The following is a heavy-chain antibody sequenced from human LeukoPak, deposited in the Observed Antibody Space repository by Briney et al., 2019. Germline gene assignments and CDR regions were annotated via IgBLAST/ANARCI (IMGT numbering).Heavy chain of an antibody. D-gene: IGHD2-2*01. J-gene: IGHJ4*02. CDR2: IYYSGST. CDR1: GVSISSYY. CDR3: ARGGYCSSTRCFLRRYFDY. V-gene: IGHV4-59*01. Sequence: SETLSLTCTVSGVSISSYYWSWIRQPPGKGLEWIGYIYYSGSTNHNPSLKSRVTMSIDTSKSQFSLKLDSVTTADTAVYYCARGGYCSSTRCFLRRYFDYWGQGTLVTVSS.